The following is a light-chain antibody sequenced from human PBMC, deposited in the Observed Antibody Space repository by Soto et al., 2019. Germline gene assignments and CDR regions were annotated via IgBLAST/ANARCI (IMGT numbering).Light chain of an antibody. CDR1: NSNNGAGYR. Sequence: QSVLTQPPSVTGAPGQTVTVSCTGDNSNNGAGYRVHWYRPFPHTGPKRLIYGTSNRPSGVPDRFSGSKSGTSASLAITGLQSEDEAEDYCQAFGTSVTGLIFGGGSKLAVL. CDR3: QAFGTSVTGLI. V-gene: IGLV1-40*01. CDR2: GTS. J-gene: IGLJ2*01.